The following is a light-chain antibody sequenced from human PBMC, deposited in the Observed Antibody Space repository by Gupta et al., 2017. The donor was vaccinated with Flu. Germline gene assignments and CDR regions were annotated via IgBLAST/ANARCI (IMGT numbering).Light chain of an antibody. CDR3: QQDGSSPWT. CDR2: GAS. J-gene: IGKJ1*01. CDR1: QSVSSSY. Sequence: EIVLTQSPGTLSLSPGERATPSCRASQSVSSSYLAWYQQKPGQAPRLLIYGASSRATGIPARFSGSGSGTDFTLTISRLEPEDFAVYYCQQDGSSPWTFGQGTKVEIK. V-gene: IGKV3-20*01.